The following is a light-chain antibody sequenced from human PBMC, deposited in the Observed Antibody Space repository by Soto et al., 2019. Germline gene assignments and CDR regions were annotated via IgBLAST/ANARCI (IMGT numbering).Light chain of an antibody. J-gene: IGLJ3*02. Sequence: QPASVSGSPGQSITISCTGTSSDVGSYNLVSWYQQHPGKAPKLMIYEGNKRASGVSNRFSGSKSGITASLTISGLQAEDEADYYCCSYAGSSTWVFGGGTKLTVL. V-gene: IGLV2-23*01. CDR3: CSYAGSSTWV. CDR1: SSDVGSYNL. CDR2: EGN.